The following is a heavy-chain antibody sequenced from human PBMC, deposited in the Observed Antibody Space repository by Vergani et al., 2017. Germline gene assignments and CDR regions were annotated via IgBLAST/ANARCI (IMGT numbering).Heavy chain of an antibody. D-gene: IGHD3-16*01. J-gene: IGHJ3*02. CDR3: AKPLGATNYGNDAFDI. Sequence: EVQLVQSGAEVKKPGESLKISCKGSGYTFTDYWIGWVRQMSGKGLEWMGIINPDDSDTRYSPSFQGQVTISADKSINTAYLLSSSLKASDTAIYYCAKPLGATNYGNDAFDIWGQGTKVTVSS. CDR1: GYTFTDYW. V-gene: IGHV5-51*01. CDR2: INPDDSDT.